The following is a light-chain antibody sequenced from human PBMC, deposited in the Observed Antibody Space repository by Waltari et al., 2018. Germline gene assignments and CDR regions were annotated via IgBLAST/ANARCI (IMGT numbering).Light chain of an antibody. CDR2: AAS. V-gene: IGKV1D-8*01. CDR1: QDIGSS. Sequence: VISMTQSPSFLSASTGDRVTISCRVSQDIGSSLAWYQEKPGQAPDLLIFAASTLKSGVPSRFSGSGSGTDFTLTISRMQSEDCATYYCQQYLTFPYTFGQGTKLEI. CDR3: QQYLTFPYT. J-gene: IGKJ2*01.